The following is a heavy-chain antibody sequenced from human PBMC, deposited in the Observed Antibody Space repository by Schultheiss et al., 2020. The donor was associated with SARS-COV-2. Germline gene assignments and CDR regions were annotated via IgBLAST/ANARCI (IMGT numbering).Heavy chain of an antibody. J-gene: IGHJ5*02. Sequence: SQTLSLTCSVSGGSISSYYWSWIRQHPGKGLEWIGSIYYSGSTYYNPSLKSRVTISVDTSKNQFSLKLSSVTAADTAVYYCARHGQQLVRVFDPWGQGTLVTVSS. CDR2: IYYSGST. CDR3: ARHGQQLVRVFDP. D-gene: IGHD6-13*01. V-gene: IGHV4-39*01. CDR1: GGSISSYY.